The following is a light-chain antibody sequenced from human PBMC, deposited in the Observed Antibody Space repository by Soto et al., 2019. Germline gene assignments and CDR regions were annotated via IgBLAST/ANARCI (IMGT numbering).Light chain of an antibody. CDR2: DAS. V-gene: IGKV3-20*01. CDR1: QSITSSF. Sequence: EIVLTQSPGILSLSPGERASLSCGARQSITSSFLAWYQQKPGQAPRLLIYDASSRATGIPDRFSGTGSETDFTLTINRLKPEDFAVYYCQQYENSPITFGQGTRREI. CDR3: QQYENSPIT. J-gene: IGKJ5*01.